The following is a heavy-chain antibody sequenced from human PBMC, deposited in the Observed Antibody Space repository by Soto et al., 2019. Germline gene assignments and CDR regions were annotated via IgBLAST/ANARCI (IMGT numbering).Heavy chain of an antibody. Sequence: QVQLVESGGGVVQPGRSLRLSCAASGFTFSSYAMHWVRQAPGKGLEWVAVISYDGSNKYYADSVKGRFTISRDNSKNTLYLQMNSLRAEDTAVYYCARAYSSAYCYGMDVWGQGTTVTVSS. V-gene: IGHV3-30-3*01. CDR3: ARAYSSAYCYGMDV. J-gene: IGHJ6*02. CDR1: GFTFSSYA. D-gene: IGHD6-6*01. CDR2: ISYDGSNK.